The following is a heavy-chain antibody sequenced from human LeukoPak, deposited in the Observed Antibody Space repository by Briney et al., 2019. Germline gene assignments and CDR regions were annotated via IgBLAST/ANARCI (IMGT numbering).Heavy chain of an antibody. J-gene: IGHJ4*02. Sequence: GGSLRLSCVASGFTFSNYGMHWVRQAPGKGLDWVAVIWYDGSYKYYADSVKGRFTISRENPKNTLYLQMDSLRAEDTAIYYCVKVVQYTASTGTGLDYWGQGTLVTVSS. CDR1: GFTFSNYG. V-gene: IGHV3-33*06. CDR2: IWYDGSYK. D-gene: IGHD1-1*01. CDR3: VKVVQYTASTGTGLDY.